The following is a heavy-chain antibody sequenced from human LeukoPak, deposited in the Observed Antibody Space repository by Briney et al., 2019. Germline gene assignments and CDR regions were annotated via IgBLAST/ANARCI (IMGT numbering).Heavy chain of an antibody. CDR3: ARPMGCSGYYTGCRLNAFDI. CDR1: GYTFTSYY. Sequence: ASVKVSCKASGYTFTSYYMHWVRQAPGQGLEWMGIINPSGGSTSYAQKFQGRVTMTRDTSTSTVYMELSSLRSEDTAVYHCARPMGCSGYYTGCRLNAFDIWGQGTMVTVSS. J-gene: IGHJ3*02. CDR2: INPSGGST. V-gene: IGHV1-46*01. D-gene: IGHD3-22*01.